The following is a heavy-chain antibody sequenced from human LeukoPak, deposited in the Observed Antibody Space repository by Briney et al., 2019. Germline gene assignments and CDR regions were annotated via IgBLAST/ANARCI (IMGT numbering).Heavy chain of an antibody. CDR2: IIPMFGTA. D-gene: IGHD3-22*01. CDR3: ARGRETYYYDSSGYYRFDY. V-gene: IGHV1-69*01. J-gene: IGHJ4*02. Sequence: ASVKASCKASGGTFSSYAISWVRQAPGRGLEWMGGIIPMFGTAKYAQKFQGRVTITADESTSTAYMELSSLRSEDTAVYYCARGRETYYYDSSGYYRFDYWGQGTLVTVSS. CDR1: GGTFSSYA.